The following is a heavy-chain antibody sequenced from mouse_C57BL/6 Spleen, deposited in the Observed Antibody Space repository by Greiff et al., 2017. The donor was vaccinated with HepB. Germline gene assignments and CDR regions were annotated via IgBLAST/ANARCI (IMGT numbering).Heavy chain of an antibody. CDR1: GYAFSSSW. Sequence: VQLQQSGPELVKPGASVKISCKASGYAFSSSWMNWVKQRPGKGLEWIGRIYPGDGDTNYNGKFKGKATLTADKSSSTAYMQLSSLTSEDSAVYFCARDWDTIYYAMDYWGQGTSVTVSS. D-gene: IGHD4-1*01. CDR2: IYPGDGDT. V-gene: IGHV1-82*01. CDR3: ARDWDTIYYAMDY. J-gene: IGHJ4*01.